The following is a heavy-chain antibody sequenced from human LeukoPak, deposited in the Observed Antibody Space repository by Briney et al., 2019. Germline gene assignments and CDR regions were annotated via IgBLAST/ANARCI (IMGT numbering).Heavy chain of an antibody. CDR2: IKQDGSDK. J-gene: IGHJ2*01. V-gene: IGHV3-7*03. Sequence: GGSLRLSCAVSGFTLTPYMMIWVRQAPGKGLEWVANIKQDGSDKYYVDSVKGRFTISRDNAKNSLYLQMNSLRAEDTAVYYCAGRYFDLWGRGTLVTVSS. CDR1: GFTLTPYM. CDR3: AGRYFDL.